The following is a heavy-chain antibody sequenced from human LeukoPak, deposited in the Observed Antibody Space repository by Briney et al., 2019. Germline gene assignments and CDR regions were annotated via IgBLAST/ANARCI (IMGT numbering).Heavy chain of an antibody. CDR3: ARRAGSYPALDY. CDR1: GGSISSNSNY. D-gene: IGHD1-26*01. Sequence: KPSETLSLTCTVSGGSISSNSNYWGWIRQPPGKGLEWIANIYYTGSTYYNPSLKSRVTISVDTAKNQFSLNLRSVTAADAAVYYCARRAGSYPALDYWGRGTLVTVSS. CDR2: IYYTGST. V-gene: IGHV4-39*01. J-gene: IGHJ4*02.